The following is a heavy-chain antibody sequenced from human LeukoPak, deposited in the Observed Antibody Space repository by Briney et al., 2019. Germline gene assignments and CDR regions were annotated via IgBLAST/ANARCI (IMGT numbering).Heavy chain of an antibody. D-gene: IGHD1-26*01. CDR1: GFTFSSYS. CDR2: ISSSSSYI. CDR3: ARGEDVVGALFES. Sequence: GGSLRLSCAASGFTFSSYSMNWVRQAPGKGLEWVSSISSSSSYIYYADSVKGRFTISRDNAKNSLYLQMNSLRAEDTAVYYCARGEDVVGALFESWGQGTLVTVSS. J-gene: IGHJ4*02. V-gene: IGHV3-21*04.